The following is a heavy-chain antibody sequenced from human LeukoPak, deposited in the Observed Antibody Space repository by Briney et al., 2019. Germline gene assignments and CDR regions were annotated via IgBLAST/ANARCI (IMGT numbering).Heavy chain of an antibody. J-gene: IGHJ6*02. Sequence: GGSLRLSCAASGFTFSSYDMHWVRQATGKGLEWVSAIGTAGDTYYPGSVKGRFTISRENAKNSLYLQMNSLRAGDTAVYYCARSPTYYYDSSGYFYYYYGMDVWGQGTTVTVSS. V-gene: IGHV3-13*01. CDR3: ARSPTYYYDSSGYFYYYYGMDV. CDR2: IGTAGDT. D-gene: IGHD3-22*01. CDR1: GFTFSSYD.